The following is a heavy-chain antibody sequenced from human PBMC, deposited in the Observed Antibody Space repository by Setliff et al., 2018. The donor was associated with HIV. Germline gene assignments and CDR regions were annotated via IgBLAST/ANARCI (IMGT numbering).Heavy chain of an antibody. D-gene: IGHD6-19*01. CDR3: ARVLRVAGANNPFAY. CDR1: GDTLSELS. J-gene: IGHJ4*02. V-gene: IGHV7-4-1*02. Sequence: GASVKVSCKVSGDTLSELSVHWVRQAPGKGIEWMGWINTNTGNPTYAQGFTGRFVFSLDTSVSTAYLQISSLKAEDTAVYYCARVLRVAGANNPFAYWGQGTLVTV. CDR2: INTNTGNP.